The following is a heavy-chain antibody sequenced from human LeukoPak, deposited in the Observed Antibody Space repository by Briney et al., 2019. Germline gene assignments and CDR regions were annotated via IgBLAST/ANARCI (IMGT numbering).Heavy chain of an antibody. CDR3: ARGGYDYVWGSYRYLDY. Sequence: SETLSLTCAVYGGSFSGYYWSWIRQPPGKGLEWLGEINHSGSTNYNPSLKSRVTISVDTSKNQFSLRLSSVTAADTAVYYCARGGYDYVWGSYRYLDYWGQGTLVTVSS. CDR1: GGSFSGYY. J-gene: IGHJ4*02. V-gene: IGHV4-34*01. CDR2: INHSGST. D-gene: IGHD3-16*02.